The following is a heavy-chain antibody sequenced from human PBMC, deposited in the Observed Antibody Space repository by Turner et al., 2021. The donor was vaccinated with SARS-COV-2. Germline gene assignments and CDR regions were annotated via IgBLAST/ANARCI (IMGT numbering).Heavy chain of an antibody. J-gene: IGHJ4*02. CDR1: GFTFSSYA. Sequence: QVQLVESGGGVVQPGRSLRLSCAASGFTFSSYAMHWVRQAPGKGLEWVAVISYDGINKYYADSVKGRFTISRDNSKNTLYLQMNSLRAEDTAVYYCARPYSGNYWGNFDYWGQGTLVTVSS. CDR2: ISYDGINK. D-gene: IGHD1-26*01. V-gene: IGHV3-30*04. CDR3: ARPYSGNYWGNFDY.